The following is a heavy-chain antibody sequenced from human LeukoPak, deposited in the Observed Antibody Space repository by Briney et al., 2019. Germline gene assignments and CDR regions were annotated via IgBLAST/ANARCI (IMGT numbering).Heavy chain of an antibody. V-gene: IGHV3-48*03. Sequence: AGGSLRLSCAASGFTFSSYEMNWVRQAPGKGLEWVSYISSSGSTIYYADSVKGRFTISRDNAKNSLYLQMNSLRVEDTAVYYCAHVKARSGSTFDIWGQGTTVTVSS. J-gene: IGHJ3*02. CDR3: AHVKARSGSTFDI. D-gene: IGHD3-10*01. CDR2: ISSSGSTI. CDR1: GFTFSSYE.